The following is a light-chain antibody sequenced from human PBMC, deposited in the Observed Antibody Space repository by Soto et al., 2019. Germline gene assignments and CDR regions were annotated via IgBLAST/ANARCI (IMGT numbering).Light chain of an antibody. CDR2: GAS. Sequence: DIVLTQSPGTLSLSPGARATLSCRASQSVNSSYLAWYQQKPGQAPRLIIYGASSRATGIPDRFSGSGSGTDFTLTISRLEPEDFAVYYCQQYGRSPPMYTFGQGAKLEIK. CDR1: QSVNSSY. V-gene: IGKV3-20*01. CDR3: QQYGRSPPMYT. J-gene: IGKJ2*01.